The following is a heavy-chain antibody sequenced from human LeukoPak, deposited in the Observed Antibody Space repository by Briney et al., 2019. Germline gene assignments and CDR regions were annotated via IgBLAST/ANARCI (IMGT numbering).Heavy chain of an antibody. CDR2: INHSGST. D-gene: IGHD2-15*01. CDR3: ARAGWSNYLVIRVQRPDY. V-gene: IGHV4-34*01. CDR1: GGSFSGYY. J-gene: IGHJ4*02. Sequence: SETLSLTCAVYGGSFSGYYWSWIRQPPGKGLEWIGEINHSGSTNYNPSLKSRVTISVGTSKNQFSLKLSSVTAADTAVYYCARAGWSNYLVIRVQRPDYWGQETLVTVSS.